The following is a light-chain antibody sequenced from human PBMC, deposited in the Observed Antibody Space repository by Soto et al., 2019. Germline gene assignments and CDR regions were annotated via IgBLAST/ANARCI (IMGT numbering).Light chain of an antibody. V-gene: IGLV2-14*03. CDR2: DVS. Sequence: QSALTQPASVSGSPGQSITISCTGTSSDGGSSNYVSWYQHHPGKAPQLIIFDVSDRPSGVSHRFSGSKSGNTASLIISGLLAEDEAYYYCSSYTRGNSWVFGGGTKLTVL. CDR3: SSYTRGNSWV. J-gene: IGLJ3*02. CDR1: SSDGGSSNY.